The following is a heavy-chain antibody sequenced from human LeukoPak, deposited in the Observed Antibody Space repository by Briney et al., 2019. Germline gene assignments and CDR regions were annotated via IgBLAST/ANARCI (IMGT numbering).Heavy chain of an antibody. D-gene: IGHD3-3*01. CDR1: GFTFGKYW. CDR3: ARDQYDTWSRRGNFDS. J-gene: IGHJ4*02. V-gene: IGHV3-7*03. Sequence: GGSLRLSCVASGFTFGKYWMSWVRQAPGKGLERVANIKLDGSEKNYVDSVKGRFTISRDNTKNSLYLQMNSLRVEDTAVFYCARDQYDTWSRRGNFDSWGQGTLVIVSS. CDR2: IKLDGSEK.